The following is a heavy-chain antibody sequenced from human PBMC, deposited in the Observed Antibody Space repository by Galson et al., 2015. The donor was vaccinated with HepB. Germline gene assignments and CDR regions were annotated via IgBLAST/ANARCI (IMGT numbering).Heavy chain of an antibody. CDR2: INHSGST. V-gene: IGHV4-34*01. J-gene: IGHJ4*02. D-gene: IGHD4-17*01. CDR1: GGSFSGYY. Sequence: SETLSLTCAVYGGSFSGYYWSWIRQPPGKGLEWIGEINHSGSTNYNPSLKSRVTISVDTSKNQFSLKLSSVTAADTAVYYCATSSNGDSEFDYWGQGTLVTVSS. CDR3: ATSSNGDSEFDY.